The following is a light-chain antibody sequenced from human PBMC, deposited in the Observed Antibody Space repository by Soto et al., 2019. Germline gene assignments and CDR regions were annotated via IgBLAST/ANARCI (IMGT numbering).Light chain of an antibody. V-gene: IGKV3-15*01. CDR1: QSVSSN. CDR3: QQYNNWPWT. Sequence: EIVMTQSPATLAVSPGERATLSCRASQSVSSNLAWYQQKPGQAPRLLIYGASTRATGIPARFSGSGSGTEFTLTNSSLQSEHFAVYYCQQYNNWPWTFGQGTKVEI. J-gene: IGKJ1*01. CDR2: GAS.